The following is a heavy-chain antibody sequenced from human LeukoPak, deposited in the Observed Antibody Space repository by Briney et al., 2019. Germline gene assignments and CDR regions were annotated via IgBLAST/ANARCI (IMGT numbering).Heavy chain of an antibody. CDR3: ASGGYGDQDYFDY. J-gene: IGHJ4*02. V-gene: IGHV3-74*01. D-gene: IGHD4-17*01. Sequence: GGSLRLSCAASGFTFSSYWMHWVRQAPGKGLVWVSRINSDGSSTSYADSVKGRFTISRDNAKNTLYLQMNSLRAEDTAVYYCASGGYGDQDYFDYWGQGTLVTVSS. CDR2: INSDGSST. CDR1: GFTFSSYW.